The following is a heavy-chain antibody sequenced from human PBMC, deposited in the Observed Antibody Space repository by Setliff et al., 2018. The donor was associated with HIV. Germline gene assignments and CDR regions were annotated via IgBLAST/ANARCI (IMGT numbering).Heavy chain of an antibody. J-gene: IGHJ4*02. Sequence: EASVKVSCKASGYTFTTYGISWVRQAPGHGLEWMGWISPNFGHTKYAQKLQGRVTMTTDTSTSTAYMELRSLRSEDAAVYYCARARYYDSSGYNFDYWGQGTLVTVSS. D-gene: IGHD3-22*01. CDR1: GYTFTTYG. CDR2: ISPNFGHT. V-gene: IGHV1-18*01. CDR3: ARARYYDSSGYNFDY.